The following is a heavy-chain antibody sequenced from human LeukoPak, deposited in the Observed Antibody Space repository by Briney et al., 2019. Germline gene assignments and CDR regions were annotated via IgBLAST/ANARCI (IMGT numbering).Heavy chain of an antibody. CDR2: ISSSGGST. CDR1: GFTFSSYA. V-gene: IGHV3-23*01. Sequence: GGSLRLSCAASGFTFSSYAMSWVRRAPGKGLEWVSAISSSGGSTYYADSVKGRFTISRDNSKNTLYLQMNSLRAEDTAVYYCATSGGYSGYGLFDYWGQGTLVTVSS. D-gene: IGHD5-12*01. CDR3: ATSGGYSGYGLFDY. J-gene: IGHJ4*02.